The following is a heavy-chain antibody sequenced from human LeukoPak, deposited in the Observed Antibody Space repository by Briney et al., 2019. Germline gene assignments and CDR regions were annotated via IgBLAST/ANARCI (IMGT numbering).Heavy chain of an antibody. CDR3: AKVVHDYDILIPWDY. CDR1: GFTFSSYG. CDR2: ISGSGGST. V-gene: IGHV3-23*01. J-gene: IGHJ4*02. Sequence: PGGSLRLSCAASGFTFSSYGMSWVRQAPGKGLEWVSAISGSGGSTYYADSVKGRFTISRDNSKNTLYLQMNSLRAEDTAVYYCAKVVHDYDILIPWDYWGQGTLVTVSS. D-gene: IGHD3-9*01.